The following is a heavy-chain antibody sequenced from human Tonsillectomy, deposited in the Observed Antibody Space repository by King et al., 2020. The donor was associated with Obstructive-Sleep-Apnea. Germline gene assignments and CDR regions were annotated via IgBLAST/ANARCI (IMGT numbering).Heavy chain of an antibody. J-gene: IGHJ4*02. CDR3: ARVNTTYYYDSSGYYYLPYFDY. Sequence: LQLQESGSGLVKPSQTLSLTCAVSGDSVSSVHYSWGWIRQPPGKGLEWIGYIFHTGSTYYNPSLKTRVTISVDRSKNQFSLDLNSVTAADTAVYYCARVNTTYYYDSSGYYYLPYFDYWGQGTLVTVSS. V-gene: IGHV4-30-2*01. CDR1: GDSVSSVHYS. CDR2: IFHTGST. D-gene: IGHD3-22*01.